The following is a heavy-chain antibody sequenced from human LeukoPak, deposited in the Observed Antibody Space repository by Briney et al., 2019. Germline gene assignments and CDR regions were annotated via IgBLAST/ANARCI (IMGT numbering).Heavy chain of an antibody. CDR3: ARWTTTYLDY. CDR1: GYTFTNYY. V-gene: IGHV1-46*01. Sequence: GASVKVSCKASGYTFTNYYIHWVRQAPGQGLEWMGIINPSGGSTNFAQKFQGRVTMTADTSTITVYMELSSLRSEDTAVYYCARWTTTYLDYWGREPWSPSPQ. CDR2: INPSGGST. D-gene: IGHD4-11*01. J-gene: IGHJ4*02.